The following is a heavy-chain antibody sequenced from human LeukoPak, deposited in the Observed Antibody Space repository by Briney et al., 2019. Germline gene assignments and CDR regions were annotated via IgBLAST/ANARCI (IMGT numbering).Heavy chain of an antibody. D-gene: IGHD3-9*01. J-gene: IGHJ4*02. CDR1: GFTFSSYA. Sequence: RSGGSLRLSCAASGFTFSSYAMSSVRQAPGKGLEWVSAISGSGGSTYYADSVKGRFTISRDNTKNTLYLQMNSLRAEDTAVYYCAKDRSELRYFDWLLYEPFDYWGQGTLVTVSS. CDR3: AKDRSELRYFDWLLYEPFDY. V-gene: IGHV3-23*01. CDR2: ISGSGGST.